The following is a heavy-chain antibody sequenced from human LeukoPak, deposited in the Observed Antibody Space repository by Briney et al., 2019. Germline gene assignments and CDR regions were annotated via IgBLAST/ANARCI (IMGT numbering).Heavy chain of an antibody. D-gene: IGHD4/OR15-4a*01. CDR2: INPNRGGT. Sequence: ASVKVSCKAAGYTFTGYYMHWVRQAPGQGLAWMGWINPNRGGTNYAQKFQGRVTMTRDPSISTAYMELSRLTSDDTAVYYCARDPPTGGAYVFDFWGQGTMVTVSS. V-gene: IGHV1-2*02. J-gene: IGHJ3*01. CDR3: ARDPPTGGAYVFDF. CDR1: GYTFTGYY.